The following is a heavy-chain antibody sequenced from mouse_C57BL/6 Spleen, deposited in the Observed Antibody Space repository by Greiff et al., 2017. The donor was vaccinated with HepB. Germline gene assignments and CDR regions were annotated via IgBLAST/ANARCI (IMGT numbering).Heavy chain of an antibody. V-gene: IGHV1-82*01. J-gene: IGHJ4*01. D-gene: IGHD1-1*02. CDR3: ARQRRGGYAMDY. Sequence: VQLQQSGPELVKPGASVKISCKASGYAFSSSWMNWVKQRPGKGLEWIGRIYPGDGDTNYNGKFKGKATLTADKYSSTAYMQLSSLTSEDSAVYFCARQRRGGYAMDYWGQRTSVTVSS. CDR2: IYPGDGDT. CDR1: GYAFSSSW.